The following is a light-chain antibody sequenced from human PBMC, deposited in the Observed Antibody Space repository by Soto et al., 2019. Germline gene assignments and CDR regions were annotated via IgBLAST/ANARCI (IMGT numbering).Light chain of an antibody. J-gene: IGKJ2*01. CDR2: GSS. V-gene: IGKV3-20*01. CDR3: QQYGSSPYT. CDR1: QRVSSSY. Sequence: EIVLTQSPGTLSLSPGERATLACRASQRVSSSYLSWYQQKPGQAPRLLIYGSSCMATGIPDRFSGSGSGTDFPLTISRLEAEDFAVYYCQQYGSSPYTFGQGNKLEL.